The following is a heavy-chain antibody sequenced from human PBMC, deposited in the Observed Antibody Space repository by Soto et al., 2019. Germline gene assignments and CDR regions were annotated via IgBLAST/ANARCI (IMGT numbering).Heavy chain of an antibody. CDR1: GGSISSGGYY. Sequence: QVQLQESGPGLVKPSQTLSLTCTVSGGSISSGGYYWSWIRQHPGKGLEWIGYIYYSGSTYYNPSLKSRVTISVDTSKNQFSLKLSSVTAADTAVYYCARDRLPAGTNYYYGMDVWGQGTTVTVSS. CDR2: IYYSGST. D-gene: IGHD6-19*01. V-gene: IGHV4-31*03. CDR3: ARDRLPAGTNYYYGMDV. J-gene: IGHJ6*02.